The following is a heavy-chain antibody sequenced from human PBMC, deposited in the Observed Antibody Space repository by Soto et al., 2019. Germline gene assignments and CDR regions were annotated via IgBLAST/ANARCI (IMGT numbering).Heavy chain of an antibody. Sequence: ASVKVSCKASGFTFTSSAMQWVRQARGQRLEWIGWIVVGSGNTNYAQKFQERVTITREMSTRTAYMELSSLRSEDTAVYYCAADPYSGYPSGAYYYYMDVWGKGTTVTVSS. V-gene: IGHV1-58*02. CDR1: GFTFTSSA. J-gene: IGHJ6*03. CDR3: AADPYSGYPSGAYYYYMDV. D-gene: IGHD5-12*01. CDR2: IVVGSGNT.